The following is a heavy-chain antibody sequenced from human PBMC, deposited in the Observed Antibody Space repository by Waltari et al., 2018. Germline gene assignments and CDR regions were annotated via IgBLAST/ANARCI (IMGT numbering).Heavy chain of an antibody. CDR3: TSLEEVFLYYMNV. Sequence: EVQLVESGGGLVQPGGSLNPSCAASGFTLSGPAVHWVRQASGKGLEWVGRVRSKANGFAIAYAASVEGRFIISRDDSKNTAYLQMNSLKAEDTAVYYCTSLEEVFLYYMNVWGKGTTVTISS. CDR1: GFTLSGPA. J-gene: IGHJ6*03. V-gene: IGHV3-73*02. D-gene: IGHD3-3*01. CDR2: VRSKANGFAI.